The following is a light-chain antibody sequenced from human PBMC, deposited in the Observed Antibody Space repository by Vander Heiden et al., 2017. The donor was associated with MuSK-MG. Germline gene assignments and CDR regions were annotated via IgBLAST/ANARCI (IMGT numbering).Light chain of an antibody. V-gene: IGKV3-11*01. J-gene: IGKJ3*01. CDR3: QQRSNWGGT. Sequence: EIVLPQSPATRSLSPGERATLTCRASQSVSSYLAWYQQKPVQAPRLLIYDASTRATGIPARFSGSGSGTDFTLTISSLEPEDFAVYYCQQRSNWGGTFGPGTKVDIK. CDR1: QSVSSY. CDR2: DAS.